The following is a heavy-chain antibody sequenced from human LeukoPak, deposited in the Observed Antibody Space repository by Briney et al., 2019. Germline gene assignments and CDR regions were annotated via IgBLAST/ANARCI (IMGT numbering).Heavy chain of an antibody. D-gene: IGHD3-22*01. CDR3: ARDQHYYDSSGSIDY. Sequence: SETLSLTCSVSGGSISSGGYYWSWIRQHPGKGLEWIGYIYYSGSTYYNPSLKSRVTISVDTSKNQFSLKLSSVTAADTAVYYCARDQHYYDSSGSIDYWGQGTLVTVSS. CDR1: GGSISSGGYY. CDR2: IYYSGST. J-gene: IGHJ4*02. V-gene: IGHV4-31*03.